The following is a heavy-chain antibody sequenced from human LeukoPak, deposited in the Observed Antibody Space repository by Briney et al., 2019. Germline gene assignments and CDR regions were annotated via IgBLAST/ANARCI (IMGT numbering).Heavy chain of an antibody. D-gene: IGHD1-14*01. CDR1: GFAFTTYA. CDR2: TDSNNK. V-gene: IGHV3-30*14. Sequence: PGGSLSLSCVASGFAFTTYAVHWPRQPPDQELEFLAVTDSNNKIYAHSVLGRFTISSDKSTNTLYLQMNSLRPEDTAVYYCAKDLIAGSPAYFDHWGQGTLVTVPS. CDR3: AKDLIAGSPAYFDH. J-gene: IGHJ4*02.